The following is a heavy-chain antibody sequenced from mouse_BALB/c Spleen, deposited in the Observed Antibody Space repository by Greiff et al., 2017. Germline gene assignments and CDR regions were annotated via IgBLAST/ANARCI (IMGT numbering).Heavy chain of an antibody. D-gene: IGHD2-4*01. CDR2: IYPGDGDT. V-gene: IGHV1-82*01. CDR3: ARGSFIYYDYDGPFAY. Sequence: QVQLQQSGPELVKPGASVKISCKASGYAFSSSWMNWVKQRPGQGLEWIGRIYPGDGDTNYNGKFKGKATLTADKSSSTAYMQLSSLTSVDSAVYFCARGSFIYYDYDGPFAYWGQGTLVTVSA. CDR1: GYAFSSSW. J-gene: IGHJ3*01.